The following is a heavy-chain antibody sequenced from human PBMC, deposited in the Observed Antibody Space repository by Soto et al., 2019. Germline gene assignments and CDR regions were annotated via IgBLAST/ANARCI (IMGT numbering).Heavy chain of an antibody. Sequence: GAALKISCKGSGYSFSIYGSGWLPQMPGKGLEWMGIIYPGDSDTRYSPSFQGQVTISADKSISTAYLQWSSLKASDTAMFYCARLRCPTKFQCYLDYWGQGTLVTASS. CDR3: ARLRCPTKFQCYLDY. J-gene: IGHJ4*02. CDR2: IYPGDSDT. D-gene: IGHD4-17*01. V-gene: IGHV5-51*01. CDR1: GYSFSIYG.